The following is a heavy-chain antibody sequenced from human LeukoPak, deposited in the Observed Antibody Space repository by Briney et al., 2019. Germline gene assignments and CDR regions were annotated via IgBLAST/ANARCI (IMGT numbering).Heavy chain of an antibody. CDR3: ATQLPWFGAKQH. Sequence: PGGSLRLSCAASGFTFSSYGMHWVRQAPGKGLEWVAVIWYDGSNKYYADSVKGRFTISRDNSKNTLYLQMNSLRAEDTAVYYCATQLPWFGAKQHWGQGTLVTVSS. D-gene: IGHD3-10*01. CDR1: GFTFSSYG. J-gene: IGHJ1*01. CDR2: IWYDGSNK. V-gene: IGHV3-33*01.